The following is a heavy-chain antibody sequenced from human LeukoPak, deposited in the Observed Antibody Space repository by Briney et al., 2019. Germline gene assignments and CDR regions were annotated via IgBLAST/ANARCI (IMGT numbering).Heavy chain of an antibody. D-gene: IGHD2-21*02. CDR2: IIWNSGSI. J-gene: IGHJ4*02. CDR3: ASMTTYCGGDCYFFDY. V-gene: IGHV3-9*01. Sequence: GRSLRLSCAASGFTFDDYAMHWVRQAPGKGLEWVSGIIWNSGSIGYADSVKGRFTISRDNAKNSLYLQMNSLRAEDTAVYYCASMTTYCGGDCYFFDYWGQGTLVTVSS. CDR1: GFTFDDYA.